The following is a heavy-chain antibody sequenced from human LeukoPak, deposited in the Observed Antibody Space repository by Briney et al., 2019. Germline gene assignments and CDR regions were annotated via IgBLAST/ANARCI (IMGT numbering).Heavy chain of an antibody. CDR2: ISGSGGST. D-gene: IGHD2-2*01. CDR3: AKDYAGSSTSHQCFQH. V-gene: IGHV3-23*01. Sequence: GGSLRLSCAASGFTFSSYAMSWVRQAPGKGLEWVSAISGSGGSTYYADSVKGRFTISRDNSKNTLYLQMNSLRAEDTAVYYCAKDYAGSSTSHQCFQHWGQGTLVTVSS. CDR1: GFTFSSYA. J-gene: IGHJ1*01.